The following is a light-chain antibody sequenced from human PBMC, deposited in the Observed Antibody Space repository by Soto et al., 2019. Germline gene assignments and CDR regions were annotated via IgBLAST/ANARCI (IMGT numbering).Light chain of an antibody. CDR3: QQRSNWPPRVFT. CDR2: DAS. J-gene: IGKJ3*01. V-gene: IGKV3-11*01. Sequence: EIVLTQSPATLSLSPGERATLSCRASQSVSSYLAWYQQKPGQAPRLLIYDASNRATGIPARFSGSGSGTDFTLTISSLAPEDFAVYYCQQRSNWPPRVFTSGPGTKVDIK. CDR1: QSVSSY.